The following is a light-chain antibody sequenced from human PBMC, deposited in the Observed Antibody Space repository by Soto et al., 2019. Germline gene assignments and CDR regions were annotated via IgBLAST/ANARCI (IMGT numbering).Light chain of an antibody. V-gene: IGLV2-11*01. J-gene: IGLJ2*01. CDR3: CSYAGTYSPV. Sequence: QSALTQPPSVSGSPGQSVIISCTGTSSDVGAYNFVSWYQQYPGKAPKLIIFDVSARPSGVPDRFSGSKSGNTASLTISGLQADDEADYYCCSYAGTYSPVLGGGTKLTVL. CDR1: SSDVGAYNF. CDR2: DVS.